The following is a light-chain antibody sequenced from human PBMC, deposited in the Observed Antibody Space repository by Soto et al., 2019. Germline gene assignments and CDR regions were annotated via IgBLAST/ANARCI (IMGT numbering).Light chain of an antibody. CDR1: QTVSSY. Sequence: EIMMTQSPATLSVSPGERATLSCRASQTVSSYLAWYQQRPGQAPRLLIYDASNRATGITARFSGSGSGTDFTLTISSLEPEDFAVYYCQQRSNSWTFGQGTKVDI. CDR3: QQRSNSWT. J-gene: IGKJ1*01. V-gene: IGKV3-11*01. CDR2: DAS.